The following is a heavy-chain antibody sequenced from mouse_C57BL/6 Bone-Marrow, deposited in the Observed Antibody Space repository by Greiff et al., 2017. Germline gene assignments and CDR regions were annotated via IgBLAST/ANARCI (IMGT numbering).Heavy chain of an antibody. D-gene: IGHD2-12*01. Sequence: QVQLQQPGAELVMPGASVKLSCKASGYTFTSYWMHWVKQRPGQGLEWIGEIDPSDSYTNYNQKFKGKYTLTVDKSSSTAYMPLSSLTSEDSAVYYCARGVYYSGDFDYWGQGTTLTVSS. J-gene: IGHJ2*01. CDR3: ARGVYYSGDFDY. CDR1: GYTFTSYW. V-gene: IGHV1-69*01. CDR2: IDPSDSYT.